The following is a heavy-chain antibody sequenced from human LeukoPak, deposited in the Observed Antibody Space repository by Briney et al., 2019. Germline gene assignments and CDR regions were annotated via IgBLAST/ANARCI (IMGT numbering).Heavy chain of an antibody. V-gene: IGHV3-48*03. J-gene: IGHJ6*03. D-gene: IGHD1-1*01. Sequence: GGSLRLSCAASGFTFSSYEVNWVRQAPGKGLEWVSYISSSGSTIYYADSVKGRFTISRDNAKNSLYLQMSSLRAEDTAVYYCASGTTGTTGYYYYYYYMDVWGKGTTVTVSS. CDR1: GFTFSSYE. CDR2: ISSSGSTI. CDR3: ASGTTGTTGYYYYYYYMDV.